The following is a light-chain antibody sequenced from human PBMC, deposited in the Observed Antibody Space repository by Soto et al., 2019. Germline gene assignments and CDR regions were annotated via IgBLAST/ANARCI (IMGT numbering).Light chain of an antibody. J-gene: IGKJ4*01. V-gene: IGKV1-39*01. CDR1: QSISSY. CDR3: QQSYSTPLT. CDR2: AAS. Sequence: DIQMTQSPSSLSASVGDRVTITCRASQSISSYLNWYQQKPGKAPKLLIYAASSLQSGVRSRFSGSGSGTDFTLTISSLPPEDFATYYCQQSYSTPLTFGGGTKVEIK.